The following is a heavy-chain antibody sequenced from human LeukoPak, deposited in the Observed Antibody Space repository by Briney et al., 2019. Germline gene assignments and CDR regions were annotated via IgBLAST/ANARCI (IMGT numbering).Heavy chain of an antibody. CDR2: IYYSGST. D-gene: IGHD4-11*01. V-gene: IGHV4-30-4*01. CDR3: ASDYRPRDYYYGMDV. J-gene: IGHJ6*02. Sequence: SQTQSLTCTVSGGSISSGDYYWSWIRQPPGKGLEWIGYIYYSGSTYYNPSLKSRVTISVDTSKNQFSLKLSSVTAADTAVYYCASDYRPRDYYYGMDVWGQGTTVTVSS. CDR1: GGSISSGDYY.